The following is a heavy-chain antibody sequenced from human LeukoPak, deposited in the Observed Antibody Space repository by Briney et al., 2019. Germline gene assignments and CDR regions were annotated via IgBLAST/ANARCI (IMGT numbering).Heavy chain of an antibody. J-gene: IGHJ5*02. D-gene: IGHD3-3*01. Sequence: SETLSLTCAVYGGSFSGYCWSWIRQPPGKGLEWIGEINHSGSTNYNPSLKSRVTISVDTSKNQFSLKLSSVTAADTAVYYCARGHPTDFWSGYYSGNWFDPWGQGTLVTVSS. CDR3: ARGHPTDFWSGYYSGNWFDP. CDR1: GGSFSGYC. CDR2: INHSGST. V-gene: IGHV4-34*01.